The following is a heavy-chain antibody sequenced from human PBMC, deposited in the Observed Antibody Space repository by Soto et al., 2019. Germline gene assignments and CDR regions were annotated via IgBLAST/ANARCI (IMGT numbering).Heavy chain of an antibody. CDR1: GGSFRGYY. CDR2: INHSGST. Sequence: QVQLQQWGAGLLKPSETLSLTCAVYGGSFRGYYWSWIRQPPGKGLEWIGEINHSGSTNYNPSLKSRVTISVDTSKNQFSLKLSSVTAADTAVYYCARSSYYYDSSAYYWGQGTLVTVSS. J-gene: IGHJ4*02. CDR3: ARSSYYYDSSAYY. D-gene: IGHD3-22*01. V-gene: IGHV4-34*01.